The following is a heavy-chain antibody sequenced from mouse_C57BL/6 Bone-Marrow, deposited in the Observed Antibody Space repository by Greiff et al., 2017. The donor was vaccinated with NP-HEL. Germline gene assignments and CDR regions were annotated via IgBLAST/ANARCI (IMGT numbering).Heavy chain of an antibody. CDR2: IRSKSNNYAT. Sequence: EVKLVESGGGLVQPKGSLKLSCAASGFSFNTYAMNWVRQAPGKGLEWVARIRSKSNNYATYYADSVKDRFTISRDDSESMLYLQMNNLKTEDTAMYYCVRHYDYDPFAYWGQGTLVTVSA. D-gene: IGHD2-4*01. V-gene: IGHV10-1*01. CDR1: GFSFNTYA. J-gene: IGHJ3*01. CDR3: VRHYDYDPFAY.